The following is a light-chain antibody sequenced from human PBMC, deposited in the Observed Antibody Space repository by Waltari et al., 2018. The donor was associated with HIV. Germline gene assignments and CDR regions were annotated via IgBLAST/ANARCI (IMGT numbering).Light chain of an antibody. J-gene: IGLJ3*02. CDR3: SPYGDSLRVL. CDR1: SSDIGAYDS. CDR2: EVT. V-gene: IGLV2-8*01. Sequence: QSALTQPPSASGSLGQSVTISCTGSSSDIGAYDSVSWFQQHPRSSSKLLLYEVTRRPSTVSDRFSGARSGSTAFLTVAGLQPDDEATYFCSPYGDSLRVLFGGGTNVTVL.